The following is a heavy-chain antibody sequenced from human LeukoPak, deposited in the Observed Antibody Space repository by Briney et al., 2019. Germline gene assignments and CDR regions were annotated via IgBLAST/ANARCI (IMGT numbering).Heavy chain of an antibody. CDR2: INQDGSEK. J-gene: IGHJ4*02. Sequence: PGGSLRPSCAASGFTFTNYWMGWVRQAPGKGLEWVANINQDGSEKYYVDSVKGRFTISRDNAKNSLYLQMNSLRAEDTAVYYCARDSSGWSFDYWGQGTLVTVSS. D-gene: IGHD6-19*01. CDR3: ARDSSGWSFDY. CDR1: GFTFTNYW. V-gene: IGHV3-7*01.